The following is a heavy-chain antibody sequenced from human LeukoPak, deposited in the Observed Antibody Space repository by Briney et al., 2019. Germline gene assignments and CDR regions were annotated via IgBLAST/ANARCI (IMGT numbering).Heavy chain of an antibody. CDR3: ARGSSFEAPGFDY. CDR2: ISYDGSNK. J-gene: IGHJ4*02. Sequence: GGSLRLSCAASGFTFSSYAMHWVRQAPGKGLEWVAVISYDGSNKYYADSVKGRFTISRDNSKNTLYLQMNSLRAEDTAVYYCARGSSFEAPGFDYWGQGTLVTVSS. CDR1: GFTFSSYA. V-gene: IGHV3-30-3*01.